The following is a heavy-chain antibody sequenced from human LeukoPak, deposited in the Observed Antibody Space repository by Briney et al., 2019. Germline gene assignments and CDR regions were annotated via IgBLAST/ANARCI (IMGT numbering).Heavy chain of an antibody. CDR1: GYTLSNYF. CDR3: ARVVRTGTFRGYNDC. D-gene: IGHD1-7*01. Sequence: AASVKVSCKASGYTLSNYFTHWVRQAPGQGLEWMGTIDPSGGSTSYAQKFQGRVTMTRDMSTSTIYMELSSLRSEDTAVHYCARVVRTGTFRGYNDCWGQGTLVTVSS. J-gene: IGHJ4*02. V-gene: IGHV1-46*01. CDR2: IDPSGGST.